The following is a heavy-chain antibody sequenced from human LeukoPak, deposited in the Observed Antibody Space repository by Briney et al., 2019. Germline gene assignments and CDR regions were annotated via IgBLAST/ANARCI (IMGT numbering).Heavy chain of an antibody. Sequence: PSETLSLTCTVSGGSISSYYWSWIRQPPGKGLEWIGYIYYSGSTNYNPSLKSRVTISVDTSKNQFSLKLSSVTAADTAVYYCARTWAYYYGSGSPRSWFDPWGQGTLVTVSS. CDR2: IYYSGST. CDR3: ARTWAYYYGSGSPRSWFDP. D-gene: IGHD3-10*01. J-gene: IGHJ5*02. CDR1: GGSISSYY. V-gene: IGHV4-59*08.